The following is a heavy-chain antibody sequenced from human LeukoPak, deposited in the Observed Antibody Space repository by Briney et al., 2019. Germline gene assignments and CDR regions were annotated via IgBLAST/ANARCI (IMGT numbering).Heavy chain of an antibody. V-gene: IGHV5-51*01. CDR1: GYSFTSYW. D-gene: IGHD2-15*01. CDR2: IYPGDSDT. CDR3: ARISGYCSGGSCYSIAFDI. Sequence: GESLKISCKGSGYSFTSYWLGWVRQMPGKGLEWMGIIYPGDSDTRYSPSFQGQVTISADKSISTAYLQWSSLKASDTAMYYCARISGYCSGGSCYSIAFDIWGQGTMVTVSS. J-gene: IGHJ3*02.